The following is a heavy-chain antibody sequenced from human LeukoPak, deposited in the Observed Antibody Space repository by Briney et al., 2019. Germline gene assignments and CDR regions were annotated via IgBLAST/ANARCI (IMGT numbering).Heavy chain of an antibody. CDR3: ARDHGYCSSTSCPPYYGMDV. CDR1: GYTFTSYG. V-gene: IGHV1-18*01. CDR2: ISAYNGNT. Sequence: ASVTVFFKASGYTFTSYGISWVRQAPGQGLEWMGWISAYNGNTNYAQKLQGRVTMTTDTSTSTAYMELRSLRSDDTAVYYCARDHGYCSSTSCPPYYGMDVWGQGTTVTVSS. J-gene: IGHJ6*02. D-gene: IGHD2-2*01.